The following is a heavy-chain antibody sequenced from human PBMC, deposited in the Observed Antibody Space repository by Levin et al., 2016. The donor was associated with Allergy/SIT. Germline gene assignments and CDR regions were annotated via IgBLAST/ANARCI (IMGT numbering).Heavy chain of an antibody. D-gene: IGHD2-15*01. J-gene: IGHJ1*01. Sequence: WVRQAPGQGLEWMGIINPSGGSTSYAQKFQGRVTMTRDTSTSTVYMELSSLRSEDTAVYYCARGLGYCSGGSCFPSYFQHWGQGTLVTVSS. V-gene: IGHV1-46*01. CDR3: ARGLGYCSGGSCFPSYFQH. CDR2: INPSGGST.